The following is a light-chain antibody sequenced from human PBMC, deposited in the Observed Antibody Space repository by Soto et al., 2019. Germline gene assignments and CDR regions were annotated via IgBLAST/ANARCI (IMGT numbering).Light chain of an antibody. J-gene: IGKJ2*01. CDR3: QQRSNWPPYT. Sequence: EIVLTQSPGTLSLSPGESATLSCGASESVSSSYLAWYQQKPGQAPRLLIYGASNRATGIPARFSGSGSGTDFTLTISSLEPEDFAVYYCQQRSNWPPYTFGQGTKLEIK. CDR2: GAS. V-gene: IGKV3-11*01. CDR1: ESVSSSY.